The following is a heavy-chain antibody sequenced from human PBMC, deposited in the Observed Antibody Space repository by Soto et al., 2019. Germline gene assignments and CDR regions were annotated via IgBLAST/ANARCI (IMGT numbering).Heavy chain of an antibody. V-gene: IGHV2-5*02. D-gene: IGHD5-12*01. CDR2: IYWDDDK. CDR3: SPGVHRTVLALATTTATYFDY. J-gene: IGHJ4*02. CDR1: GFSLTTSGVG. Sequence: QITLKESGPTVVKPTETLTLTCTFSGFSLTTSGVGVGWVRQSPGKAPEWLALIYWDDDKRYSTSLKSRLTINEDTTNNQVVLTMAMLVPADRATYYCSPGVHRTVLALATTTATYFDYWGQGTPVVVSS.